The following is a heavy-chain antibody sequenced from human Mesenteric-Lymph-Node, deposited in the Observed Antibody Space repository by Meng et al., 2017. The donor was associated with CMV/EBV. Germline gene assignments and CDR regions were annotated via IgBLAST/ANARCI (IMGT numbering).Heavy chain of an antibody. CDR2: INHSGST. V-gene: IGHV4-34*01. Sequence: GPGLCSPSEPRSGTCAVYGGSFSGYYWNWIRQSPEKGLEWIGEINHSGSTTYNPSFTSRIIISVDTSTNQISLNMSSVTAADTAVYYCARGSSYDILTGYFDYWGQGALVTVSS. CDR3: ARGSSYDILTGYFDY. J-gene: IGHJ4*02. D-gene: IGHD3-9*01. CDR1: GGSFSGYY.